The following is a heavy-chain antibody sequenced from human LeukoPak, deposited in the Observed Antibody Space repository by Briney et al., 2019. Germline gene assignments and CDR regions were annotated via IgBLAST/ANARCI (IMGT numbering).Heavy chain of an antibody. D-gene: IGHD6-19*01. CDR1: VHFNNRYY. Sequence: SETLSLTCNVSVHFNNRYYWLCIRQPPGKGLEWIGYIYYSGRTNYNPSLKSRVTISVDTSKNQVSLNLSSVTAADPAVYYFSRVVLSTAGYFYYCGERTLVTVSS. CDR3: SRVVLSTAGYFYY. V-gene: IGHV4-59*01. CDR2: IYYSGRT. J-gene: IGHJ4*02.